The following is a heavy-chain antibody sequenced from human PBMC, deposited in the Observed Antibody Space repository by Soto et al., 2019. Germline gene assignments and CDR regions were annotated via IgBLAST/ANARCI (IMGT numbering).Heavy chain of an antibody. V-gene: IGHV1-69*13. Sequence: ASVKVSCKASGGTFSSYAISWVRQAPGQGLEWMGGIIPIFGTANYAQKFQGRVTITADESTSTAYMELSSLRSEDTAVYYCAAPRGAAAGYYYYGMDVWGQGTTVTVSS. J-gene: IGHJ6*02. CDR3: AAPRGAAAGYYYYGMDV. CDR2: IIPIFGTA. CDR1: GGTFSSYA. D-gene: IGHD6-13*01.